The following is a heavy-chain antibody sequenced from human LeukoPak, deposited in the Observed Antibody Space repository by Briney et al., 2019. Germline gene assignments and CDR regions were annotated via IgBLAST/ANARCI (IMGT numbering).Heavy chain of an antibody. CDR1: GFTFSSYS. CDR2: ISSSSSYI. CDR3: ARDLTPYYYYMDV. Sequence: GALRLSCAASGFTFSSYSMNWVRQAPGKGLEWVSSISSSSSYIYYADSVKGRFTISRDNAKNSLYLQMNSLRAEDTAVYYCARDLTPYYYYMDVWGKGTTVTVSS. V-gene: IGHV3-21*01. J-gene: IGHJ6*03.